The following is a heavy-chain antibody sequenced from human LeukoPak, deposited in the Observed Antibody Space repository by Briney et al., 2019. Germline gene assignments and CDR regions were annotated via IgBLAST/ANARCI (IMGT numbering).Heavy chain of an antibody. CDR1: GGSISSGDYY. CDR2: IYYSGST. D-gene: IGHD3-16*01. J-gene: IGHJ4*02. V-gene: IGHV4-30-4*01. CDR3: ARALVELGVVDNFDY. Sequence: PSETLSLTCTVSGGSISSGDYYWSWIRQPPGKGLEWIGYIYYSGSTYYNPSLKSRVTISVDTSKNQFSLKLSSVTAADTAVYYCARALVELGVVDNFDYWGQGTLVTVSS.